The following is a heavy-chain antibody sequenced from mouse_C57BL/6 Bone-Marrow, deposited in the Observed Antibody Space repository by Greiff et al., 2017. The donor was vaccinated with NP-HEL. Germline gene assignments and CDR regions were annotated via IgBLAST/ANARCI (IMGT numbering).Heavy chain of an antibody. D-gene: IGHD1-1*01. J-gene: IGHJ2*01. V-gene: IGHV1-75*01. CDR2: IFPGSGST. CDR1: GYTFTDYY. Sequence: QVQLKESGPELVKPGASVKISCKASGYTFTDYYINWVKQRPGQGLEWIGWIFPGSGSTYYNEKFKGKATLTVDKSSSTAYMLLSSLTSEDSAVYFCARPVYYGSFYYFDYWGQGTTLTVSS. CDR3: ARPVYYGSFYYFDY.